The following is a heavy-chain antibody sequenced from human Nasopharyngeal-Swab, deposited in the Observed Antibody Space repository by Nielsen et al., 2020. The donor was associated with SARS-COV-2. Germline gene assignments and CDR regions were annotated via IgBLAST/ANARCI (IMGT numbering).Heavy chain of an antibody. V-gene: IGHV3-21*01. CDR3: ARDRQQGYYYGMDV. D-gene: IGHD6-13*01. J-gene: IGHJ6*02. Sequence: GESLKISCAASGFTFSSYSMNWVRQAPGKGLEWVSSISSSSSYIYYADSVKGRFTISRDNAKNSLYLQMNSLRAEDTAVYYCARDRQQGYYYGMDVWGQGTTVIVSS. CDR1: GFTFSSYS. CDR2: ISSSSSYI.